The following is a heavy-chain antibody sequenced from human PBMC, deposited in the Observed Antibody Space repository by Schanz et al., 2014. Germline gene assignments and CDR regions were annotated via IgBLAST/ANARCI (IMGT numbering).Heavy chain of an antibody. CDR2: ISSGSSTI. CDR3: ATSYSSSSYFYVMDV. J-gene: IGHJ6*02. Sequence: QVQLVESGGGVVQPGRSLKLSCAASGFTVSSNYMSWVRQAPGKGLEWISYISSGSSTIHYADSVKGRFTISRDNAKNSLFLQMNSLRAEDTAIYYCATSYSSSSYFYVMDVWGQGTTVTVSS. V-gene: IGHV3-11*01. CDR1: GFTVSSNY. D-gene: IGHD6-6*01.